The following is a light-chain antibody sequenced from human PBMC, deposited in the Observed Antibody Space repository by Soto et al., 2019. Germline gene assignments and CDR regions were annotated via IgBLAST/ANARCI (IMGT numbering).Light chain of an antibody. Sequence: EIVMTQSPATLSVSPGERATLSCRASQSVSSNLAWYQQKPGQAPRLFIYGASTRATGIPASFSGSGSGTEFTLPISSLQSEDFAVYYCQQYNNWPPITFGQGTRLEIK. V-gene: IGKV3-15*01. CDR3: QQYNNWPPIT. CDR2: GAS. CDR1: QSVSSN. J-gene: IGKJ5*01.